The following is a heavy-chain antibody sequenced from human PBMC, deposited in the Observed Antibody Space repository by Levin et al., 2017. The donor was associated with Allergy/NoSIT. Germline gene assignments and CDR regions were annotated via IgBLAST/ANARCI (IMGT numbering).Heavy chain of an antibody. D-gene: IGHD3-16*01. CDR1: GFTFSSYA. Sequence: ETLSLTCAASGFTFSSYAMSWVRQAPGKGLEWVSTISGGGGTTYYADSVKGRFTISRDNSKNTLYLQMNSLRAEDTAVYYCAKEQQITYWGQGTLVTVSS. V-gene: IGHV3-23*01. CDR2: ISGGGGTT. J-gene: IGHJ4*02. CDR3: AKEQQITY.